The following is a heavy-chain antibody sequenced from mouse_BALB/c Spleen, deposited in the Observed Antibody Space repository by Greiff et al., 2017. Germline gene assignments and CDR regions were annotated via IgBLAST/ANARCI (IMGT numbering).Heavy chain of an antibody. V-gene: IGHV14-3*02. Sequence: VQLKQSGAELVKPGASVKLSCTASGFNIKDTYMHWVKQRPEQGLEWIGRIDPANGNTKYDPKFQGKATITADTSSNTAYLQLSSLTSEDTAVYYCAHWDYFDDWGQGTTRTVSS. CDR3: AHWDYFDD. D-gene: IGHD4-1*01. J-gene: IGHJ2*01. CDR1: GFNIKDTY. CDR2: IDPANGNT.